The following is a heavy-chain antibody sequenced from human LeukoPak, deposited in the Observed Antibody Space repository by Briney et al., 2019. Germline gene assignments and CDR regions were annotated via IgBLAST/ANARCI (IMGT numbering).Heavy chain of an antibody. CDR1: GFTFSSYG. J-gene: IGHJ4*02. CDR2: ISYDGSNK. CDR3: AKDNYDILTGGDFDY. Sequence: PGGSLRLSCAASGFTFSSYGMHWVRQAPGKGLEWVAVISYDGSNKYYADSVKGRFTISRDNSKNTLYLQMNSLRAEDMAVYYCAKDNYDILTGGDFDYWGQGTLVTVSS. V-gene: IGHV3-30*18. D-gene: IGHD3-9*01.